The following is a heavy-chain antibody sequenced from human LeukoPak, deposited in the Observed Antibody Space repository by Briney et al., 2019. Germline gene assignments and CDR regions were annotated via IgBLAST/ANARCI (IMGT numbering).Heavy chain of an antibody. CDR2: ISSSSSYI. J-gene: IGHJ6*03. Sequence: GGSLRLSCAASGFPFSSYAMNWVRQAPGKGLEWVSFISSSSSYIYYADSMKGRFTISRDNAKNSLYLQMNSLRAEDTAVYYCARDQWSQSDYYMDVWGKGTTVTVSS. D-gene: IGHD2-8*01. CDR1: GFPFSSYA. V-gene: IGHV3-21*01. CDR3: ARDQWSQSDYYMDV.